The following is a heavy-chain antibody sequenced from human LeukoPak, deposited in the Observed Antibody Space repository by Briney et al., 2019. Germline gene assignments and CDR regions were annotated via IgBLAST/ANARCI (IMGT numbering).Heavy chain of an antibody. J-gene: IGHJ4*02. Sequence: GGSLRLSCAASGFTFSSYAMHWVRQAPGKGLEYISAISSNGGSTYYANSVKGRFTISRDNSKNTLYLQMGSLRAEDMAVYYCARGRIAVAGPFDYWGQGTLVTVSS. CDR1: GFTFSSYA. CDR3: ARGRIAVAGPFDY. D-gene: IGHD6-19*01. V-gene: IGHV3-64*01. CDR2: ISSNGGST.